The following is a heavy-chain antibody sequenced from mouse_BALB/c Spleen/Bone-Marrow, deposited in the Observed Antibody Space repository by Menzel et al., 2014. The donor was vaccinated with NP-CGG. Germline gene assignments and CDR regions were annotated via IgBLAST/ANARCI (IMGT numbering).Heavy chain of an antibody. V-gene: IGHV5-17*02. Sequence: EVQGVESGGGLAQPGGSRKLSCAASGFTFSSFGMHWVRQAPEKGLEWVAYISSGSSTINYADTVKGRFTISRDKPKNTLFLQMTSLRAEDTAMYYCARYGNYFYAMDYWGQGTSVTVSS. CDR2: ISSGSSTI. CDR3: ARYGNYFYAMDY. D-gene: IGHD2-1*01. J-gene: IGHJ4*01. CDR1: GFTFSSFG.